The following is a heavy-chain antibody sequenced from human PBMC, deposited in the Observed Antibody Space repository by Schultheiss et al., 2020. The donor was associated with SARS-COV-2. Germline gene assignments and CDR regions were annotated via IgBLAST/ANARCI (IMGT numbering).Heavy chain of an antibody. J-gene: IGHJ3*02. CDR2: ISHDGTLK. V-gene: IGHV3-30*04. Sequence: GESLKISCAASGFPFSTYTIHWVRQAPGKGLEWVALISHDGTLKYYAESVRGRFTISRDNAKNSLYLQMNSLRAEDTAVYYCARAWDDSSGRVDAFDIWGQGTTVTVSS. CDR1: GFPFSTYT. D-gene: IGHD3-22*01. CDR3: ARAWDDSSGRVDAFDI.